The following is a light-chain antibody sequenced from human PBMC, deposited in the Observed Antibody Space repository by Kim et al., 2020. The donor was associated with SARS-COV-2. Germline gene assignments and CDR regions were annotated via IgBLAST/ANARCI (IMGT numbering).Light chain of an antibody. CDR1: SGHSSYA. CDR3: QTWDTGIRV. J-gene: IGLJ3*02. V-gene: IGLV4-69*01. Sequence: QLALTQSPSASASLGASVQLTCILSSGHSSYAIAWHQQQPGKGPRFLMKVNRDGSHIKGDGIPDRFSGSTSGAERYLTISSLQPEDEADYYCQTWDTGIRVFGGETQLTVL. CDR2: VNRDGSH.